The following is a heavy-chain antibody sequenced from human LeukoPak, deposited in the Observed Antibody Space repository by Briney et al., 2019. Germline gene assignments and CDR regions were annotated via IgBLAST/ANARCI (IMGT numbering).Heavy chain of an antibody. V-gene: IGHV1-24*01. CDR1: GYTLTELS. J-gene: IGHJ4*02. D-gene: IGHD5-12*01. Sequence: ASVKVSCKVCGYTLTELSMHWVRQAPGKGLEWMGGFDSEDGETIYAQKFQGRVTMTEDTSTDTAYMELSSLRSEDTAVYYCATGRGYSGYERDLPAFDYWGQGTLVTVSS. CDR3: ATGRGYSGYERDLPAFDY. CDR2: FDSEDGET.